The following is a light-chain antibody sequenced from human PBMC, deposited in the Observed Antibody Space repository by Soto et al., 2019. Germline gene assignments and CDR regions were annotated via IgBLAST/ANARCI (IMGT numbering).Light chain of an antibody. CDR2: LDS. Sequence: DLVMTQSPLSLSVTPGESASISCRSSQSLLHSDGYNYLDWYLQKPGQSPQLLIYLDSNRASGVPDRFSGSGSGTDFTLKISRVEAEDVGVYYCMQALQTHTFGQGTKLEIK. CDR3: MQALQTHT. J-gene: IGKJ2*01. CDR1: QSLLHSDGYNY. V-gene: IGKV2-28*01.